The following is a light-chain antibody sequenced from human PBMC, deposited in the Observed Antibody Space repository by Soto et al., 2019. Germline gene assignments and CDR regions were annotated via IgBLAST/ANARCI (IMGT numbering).Light chain of an antibody. Sequence: EMVMTQSPATLSVFPGERATLSCRASQSVSSNLDWYQQKPGQAPRLLIYGASTRATGIPARFSGSGSGTDFTLTISSLQSEDFAVYYCQQYNNWPRTFGQGTNVDIK. V-gene: IGKV3-15*01. CDR1: QSVSSN. CDR2: GAS. J-gene: IGKJ1*01. CDR3: QQYNNWPRT.